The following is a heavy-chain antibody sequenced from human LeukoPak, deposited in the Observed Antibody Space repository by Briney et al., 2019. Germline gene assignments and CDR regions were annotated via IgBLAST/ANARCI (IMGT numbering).Heavy chain of an antibody. D-gene: IGHD1-7*01. CDR1: GFTFTDAW. V-gene: IGHV3-15*01. J-gene: IGHJ4*02. CDR2: IKRKTESGTT. Sequence: GGSLRLSCTASGFTFTDAWMSCVRQAPGKGLEWVGRIKRKTESGTTDYAAPVRGRFTISRDDSKNTLYLQMNSLKTEDTAVYCCSTGGILWNYVAYWGRGTLVTVSS. CDR3: STGGILWNYVAY.